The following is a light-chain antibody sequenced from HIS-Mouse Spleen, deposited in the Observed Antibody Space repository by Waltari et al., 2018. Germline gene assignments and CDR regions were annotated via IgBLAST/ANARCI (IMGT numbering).Light chain of an antibody. J-gene: IGLJ3*02. CDR3: AAWDDSLIGV. V-gene: IGLV1-44*01. CDR2: SNN. CDR1: SSNIGSNT. Sequence: QSVLTQPPSASGTPGQRVTISCSGSSSNIGSNTVNWYQQLPGTAPKLLIYSNNQRPSGGPDRFSCSKSGTSASLAISGLQSEDEADYYCAAWDDSLIGVFGGGTKLTVL.